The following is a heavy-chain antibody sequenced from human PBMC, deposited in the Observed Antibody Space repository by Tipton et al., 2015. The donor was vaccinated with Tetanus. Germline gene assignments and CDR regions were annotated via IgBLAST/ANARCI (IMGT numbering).Heavy chain of an antibody. Sequence: TLSLTCAVYGGSFSGYYWSWIRQPPGKGLEWIGEINHSGTTNYNPSLKSRVTISVDTSKHQFSLQLSTVTVADTAVYYCARPQRYSGSYYGNWGQGTLVTVSS. V-gene: IGHV4-34*01. CDR1: GGSFSGYY. CDR3: ARPQRYSGSYYGN. D-gene: IGHD1-26*01. CDR2: INHSGTT. J-gene: IGHJ4*02.